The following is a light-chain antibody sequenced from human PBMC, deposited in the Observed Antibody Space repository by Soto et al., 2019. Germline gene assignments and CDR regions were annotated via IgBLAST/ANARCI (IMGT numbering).Light chain of an antibody. CDR3: SSSTSSNTLV. CDR1: KNDIGSSDY. Sequence: QSALTQHASVSASPGQSITISCTGGKNDIGSSDYVSWYQQHPGTAPKLIIYGVSNRPSGTSDRFSGSKSGNTASLTISGLQADDEDDYYCSSSTSSNTLVFGGGTKLTVL. J-gene: IGLJ3*02. V-gene: IGLV2-14*01. CDR2: GVS.